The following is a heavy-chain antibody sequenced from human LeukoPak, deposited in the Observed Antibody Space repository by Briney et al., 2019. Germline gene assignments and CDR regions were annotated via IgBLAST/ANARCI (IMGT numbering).Heavy chain of an antibody. CDR2: IYPGDSDT. D-gene: IGHD3-10*01. CDR1: GYSFTSYW. V-gene: IGHV5-51*01. CDR3: ARHVYYGSGSFAFDI. Sequence: GESLKISCKGSGYSFTSYWIGWVRQMPGKGLEWMVIIYPGDSDTRYSPPFQGQVTISADKSISTAYLQWSSLKASDTAMYYCARHVYYGSGSFAFDIWGQGTMVTVSS. J-gene: IGHJ3*02.